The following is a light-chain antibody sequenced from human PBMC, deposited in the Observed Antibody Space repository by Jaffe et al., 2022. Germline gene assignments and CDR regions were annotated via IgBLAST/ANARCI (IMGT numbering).Light chain of an antibody. Sequence: SYVLTQPPSVSVAPGKTARITCGGNNIGSKSVHWYQQKPGQAPVLVIYYDSDRPSGIPERFSGSNSGNTATLTISRVEAGDEADYYCQVWDSSSDPSGVFGGGTKLTVL. V-gene: IGLV3-21*04. J-gene: IGLJ3*02. CDR3: QVWDSSSDPSGV. CDR2: YDS. CDR1: NIGSKS.